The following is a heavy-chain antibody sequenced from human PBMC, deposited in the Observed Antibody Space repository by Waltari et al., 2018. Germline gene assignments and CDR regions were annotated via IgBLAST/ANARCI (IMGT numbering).Heavy chain of an antibody. CDR3: ASDRGRGLYLDS. D-gene: IGHD2-15*01. V-gene: IGHV4-4*02. J-gene: IGHJ4*02. CDR1: GYSLSNNFF. Sequence: QVQLQESGPGLVKPSGTLSLTCPVSGYSLSNNFFWSWVRQSPGKGLEWIGQVHQSGRSNYNPSLESRVTVSRDTSKNQFSLKMTSVTAADTAIYYCASDRGRGLYLDSWGQGTLVTVSP. CDR2: VHQSGRS.